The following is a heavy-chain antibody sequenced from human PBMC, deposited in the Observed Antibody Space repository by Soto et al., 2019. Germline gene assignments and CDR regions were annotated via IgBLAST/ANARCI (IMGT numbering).Heavy chain of an antibody. CDR2: MSNTSGDI. Sequence: EVQLVESGGGLVQPGGSLRLSCTASGFVFKNYEMNWVRQAPGKELEWLSDMSNTSGDIYYADSVKGRFTIARDNAKNTVLLPMRGLRADDTAVYCCVRGGDPAALFYDCYGLAVWGQGTAVNVS. CDR1: GFVFKNYE. V-gene: IGHV3-48*03. J-gene: IGHJ6*02. D-gene: IGHD6-13*01. CDR3: VRGGDPAALFYDCYGLAV.